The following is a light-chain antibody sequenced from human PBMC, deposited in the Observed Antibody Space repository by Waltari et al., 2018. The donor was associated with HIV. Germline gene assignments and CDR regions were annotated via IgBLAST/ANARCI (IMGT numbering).Light chain of an antibody. CDR3: LLSYSGARV. V-gene: IGLV7-46*01. CDR1: TGAVTSGHY. J-gene: IGLJ3*02. CDR2: DTS. Sequence: QAVVTQEPSLTVSPGGTVTLTCGSSTGAVTSGHYPYWFQQKPGQAPRTLIYDTSNKHSWAPARFSGTLRGGKADLKLAGAQPEDEAGYDCLLSYSGARVFGGGTKLTGL.